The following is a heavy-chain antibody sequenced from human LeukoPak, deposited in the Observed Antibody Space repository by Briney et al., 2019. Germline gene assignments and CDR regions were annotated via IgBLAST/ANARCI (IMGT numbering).Heavy chain of an antibody. V-gene: IGHV4-59*11. Sequence: SETLSLTCIVSGGSINSHYWSWIRQPPGKGLEWIGDIHYTGNTNYNPSLKSRVTISEDSSKSQSSLKLTSVTAADTAVYYCARGVAGSGSTPKYWGQGTLVTVSS. D-gene: IGHD1-26*01. CDR3: ARGVAGSGSTPKY. CDR1: GGSINSHY. CDR2: IHYTGNT. J-gene: IGHJ4*02.